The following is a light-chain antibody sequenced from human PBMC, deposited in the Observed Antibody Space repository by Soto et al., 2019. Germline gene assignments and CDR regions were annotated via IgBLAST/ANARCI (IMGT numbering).Light chain of an antibody. CDR3: QQNYSRPLT. V-gene: IGKV1-39*01. CDR1: QSISSY. CDR2: DAS. Sequence: DIQITHSPSSLSASVGYRVTITCRASQSISSYLNWYQQKPGKAPKLLIYDASSLETGVPSRFSGIGSGTDLTFTISSLQPEDFATYYCQQNYSRPLTFGGGTKVDIK. J-gene: IGKJ4*01.